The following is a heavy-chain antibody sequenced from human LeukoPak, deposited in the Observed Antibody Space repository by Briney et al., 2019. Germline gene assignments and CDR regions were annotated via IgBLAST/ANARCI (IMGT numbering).Heavy chain of an antibody. CDR3: VKDPIWGNWNDVGDRNY. CDR2: ISGSGGRT. CDR1: GFTFSSYT. J-gene: IGHJ4*02. D-gene: IGHD1-20*01. V-gene: IGHV3-23*01. Sequence: PGGSLRLSCAASGFTFSSYTMSWVRQAPGKGLEWVSAISGSGGRTYYADSVKGRFTSSGDNSKNTLYVQMNSLRVEDTAVYYCVKDPIWGNWNDVGDRNYWGQGTLVTVPS.